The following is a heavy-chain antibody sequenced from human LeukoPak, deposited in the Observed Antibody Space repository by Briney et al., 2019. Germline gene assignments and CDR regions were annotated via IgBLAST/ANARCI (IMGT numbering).Heavy chain of an antibody. V-gene: IGHV3-30*18. D-gene: IGHD4-23*01. J-gene: IGHJ3*02. CDR1: GFTFSSYG. Sequence: GGSLRLSCAASGFTFSSYGMHWVRQASGKGLEWVAVISYDGSNKYHADSVKGRFTISRDNSKNTLYLQMNSLRAEDTAVYYCAKVLSPLGYGGNSWAFDIWGQGTMVTVSS. CDR3: AKVLSPLGYGGNSWAFDI. CDR2: ISYDGSNK.